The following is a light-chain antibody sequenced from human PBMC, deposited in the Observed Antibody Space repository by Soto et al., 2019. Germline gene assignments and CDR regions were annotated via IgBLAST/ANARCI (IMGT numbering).Light chain of an antibody. Sequence: EIVLTQSPATLSLSQWEIATLSWRASQSVSSYLAWYQQKPGQAPRLLIYDASTRATGIPARFSGSGSGTDFTLTISSLEPEDFAVYYCQQRSNWPTFGQGTKVDIK. V-gene: IGKV3-11*01. CDR1: QSVSSY. CDR3: QQRSNWPT. J-gene: IGKJ1*01. CDR2: DAS.